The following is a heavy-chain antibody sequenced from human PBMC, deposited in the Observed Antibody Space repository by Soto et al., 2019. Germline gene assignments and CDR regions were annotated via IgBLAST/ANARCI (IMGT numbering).Heavy chain of an antibody. CDR1: VCSISSGGYY. Sequence: QVQLQESGPGLVKPSQTLSLTCTVSVCSISSGGYYWSWLRQHPGKGLEWIGYIYSSGSTYYNPFPKSRFTTSGDTSKNQFSPKLSSVNAADTAVYYCARGLGDFCSGQYDYYGMDVWGQGTTVTVSS. J-gene: IGHJ6*02. CDR2: IYSSGST. D-gene: IGHD3-3*01. CDR3: ARGLGDFCSGQYDYYGMDV. V-gene: IGHV4-31*03.